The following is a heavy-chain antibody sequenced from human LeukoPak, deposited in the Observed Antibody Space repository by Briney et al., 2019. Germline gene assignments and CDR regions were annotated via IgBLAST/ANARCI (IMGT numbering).Heavy chain of an antibody. CDR1: GFTFSSYA. J-gene: IGHJ4*02. Sequence: PGGSLRLSCSASGFTFSSYAMHWVRQAPGKGLEYVSAISSNGGSTYYADSVKGRFTISRDNSKNTLYLQMSSLRAEDTAVYYCARVLMSYDILTGYYPEVGFDYWGQGTLVTVSS. V-gene: IGHV3-64D*06. D-gene: IGHD3-9*01. CDR2: ISSNGGST. CDR3: ARVLMSYDILTGYYPEVGFDY.